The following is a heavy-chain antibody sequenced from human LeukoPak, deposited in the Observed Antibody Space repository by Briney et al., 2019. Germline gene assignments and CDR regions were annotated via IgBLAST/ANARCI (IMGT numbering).Heavy chain of an antibody. J-gene: IGHJ4*02. CDR2: IRYDGSNK. D-gene: IGHD2-2*01. Sequence: GGSLRLSCAASGFTFSSYGMHWVRQAPGKGLEWVAFIRYDGSNKYYADSVKGRFTISRDNSKNTLYLQMNSLRAEDTAVYYCGNSLGYCSSTSCYDLFDYWGQGTLVTVSS. CDR3: GNSLGYCSSTSCYDLFDY. CDR1: GFTFSSYG. V-gene: IGHV3-30*02.